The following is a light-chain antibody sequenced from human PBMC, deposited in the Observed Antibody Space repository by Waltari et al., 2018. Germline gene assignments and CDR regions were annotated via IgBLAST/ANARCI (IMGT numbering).Light chain of an antibody. V-gene: IGKV3-11*01. CDR3: QQRRNWPPT. CDR1: QSVSSY. J-gene: IGKJ4*01. CDR2: DAS. Sequence: EIVLTQSPAILSLSPGERATISCRASQSVSSYLAWYQQKPGPAPRLLIDDASNRATGIPDRFSGSGSGTDFTLTISSLEPEDCAVEYCQQRRNWPPTFGGGTKVEIK.